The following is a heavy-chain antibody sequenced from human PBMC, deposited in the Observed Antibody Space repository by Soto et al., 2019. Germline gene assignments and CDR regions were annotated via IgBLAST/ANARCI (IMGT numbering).Heavy chain of an antibody. V-gene: IGHV3-74*01. Sequence: EVQLVESGGGLVQPGGSLRLSCAASGFTFSSYWMHWVRQAPGKGLVWVSRINSDGSSTSYADSVKGRFTISRNNAKNTLYLQMNSLKAEDTAVYHCARVKTWYSSCWYVHAFDIWRQATMVTVPS. J-gene: IGHJ3*02. CDR3: ARVKTWYSSCWYVHAFDI. D-gene: IGHD6-19*01. CDR1: GFTFSSYW. CDR2: INSDGSST.